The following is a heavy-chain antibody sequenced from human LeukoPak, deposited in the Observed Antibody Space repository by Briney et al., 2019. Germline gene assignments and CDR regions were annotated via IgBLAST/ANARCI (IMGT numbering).Heavy chain of an antibody. CDR2: IVSDGSST. D-gene: IGHD6-19*01. J-gene: IGHJ4*02. V-gene: IGHV3-74*01. CDR1: GFTFSSYW. CDR3: AGVSESGWYYFDY. Sequence: GGSLRLSCAASGFTFSSYWMHWVRQAPGKGLVWVSRIVSDGSSTNYADSVKGRFTISRDSAKNTLYLQMNSQRAEDTAVYYCAGVSESGWYYFDYWGQGTLVTVSS.